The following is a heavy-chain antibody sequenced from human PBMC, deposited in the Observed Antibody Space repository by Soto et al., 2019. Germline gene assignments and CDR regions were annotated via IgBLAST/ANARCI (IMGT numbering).Heavy chain of an antibody. V-gene: IGHV3-21*01. CDR2: ISSTTNYI. J-gene: IGHJ4*02. CDR1: GFAFTRYS. Sequence: GGSLRLSCAASGFAFTRYSMNWVRQAPGKGLEWVSSISSTTNYIYYADSMKGRFTVSRDNAKNSVYLEMNSLSAEDTALYYCARESEDLTSNFDYWGQGTLVTVSS. CDR3: ARESEDLTSNFDY.